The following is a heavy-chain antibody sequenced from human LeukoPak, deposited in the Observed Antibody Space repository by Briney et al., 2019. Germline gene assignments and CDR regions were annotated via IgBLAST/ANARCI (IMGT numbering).Heavy chain of an antibody. V-gene: IGHV3-49*04. CDR3: TRVLDSSGYSLDY. J-gene: IGHJ4*02. CDR1: GFTSSSYA. D-gene: IGHD3-22*01. CDR2: IRGKAYGGTA. Sequence: PGRSLRLSCAASGFTSSSYAMSWVRQAPGKGLEWVGLIRGKAYGGTAEYAASVKGRFTISRDDSKSIAYLEMNSLKTEDTAVYYCTRVLDSSGYSLDYWGQGTLVTVSS.